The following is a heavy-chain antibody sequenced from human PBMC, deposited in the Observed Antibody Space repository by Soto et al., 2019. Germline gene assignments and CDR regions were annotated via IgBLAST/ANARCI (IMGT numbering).Heavy chain of an antibody. J-gene: IGHJ6*02. CDR3: AXXXXXLRFLEWLSWSVSYYGMDV. Sequence: ASVKVSCKASGYTFTSYGISWVRQAPGQGLEWMGWISAYNGNTNYAQKLQGRVTMTTDTSTSTAYMELRSLRSDDTAEYYCAXXXXXLRFLEWLSWSVSYYGMDVWGQGTTVTVSS. CDR2: ISAYNGNT. CDR1: GYTFTSYG. D-gene: IGHD3-3*01. V-gene: IGHV1-18*01.